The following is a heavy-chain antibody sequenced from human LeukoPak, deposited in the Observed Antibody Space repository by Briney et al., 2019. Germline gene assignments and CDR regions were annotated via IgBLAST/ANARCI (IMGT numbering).Heavy chain of an antibody. CDR1: GGSFSGYY. V-gene: IGHV4-34*01. CDR2: INHSGST. Sequence: SETLSLTCAVYGGSFSGYYWSWIRQPPGKGLEWIGEINHSGSTNYNPSLKSRVTISVDTSKNQFSLKLSSVTAADTAVYYCARGPGYYYDSSGADRLDYWGQGTLVTVSP. J-gene: IGHJ4*02. D-gene: IGHD3-22*01. CDR3: ARGPGYYYDSSGADRLDY.